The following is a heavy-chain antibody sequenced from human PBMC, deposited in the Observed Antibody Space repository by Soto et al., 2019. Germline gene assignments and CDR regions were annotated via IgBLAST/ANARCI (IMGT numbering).Heavy chain of an antibody. CDR1: GGSISSYY. CDR3: ARDRTGYCSSTSCYYYYGMDV. V-gene: IGHV4-59*01. CDR2: IYYSGST. Sequence: QVQLQESGPGLVKPSETLSLTCTVSGGSISSYYWSWIRQPPGKGLEWIGYIYYSGSTNYNPSLKSRVTISVDTSKNQFSLKLSSVTAADTAVYYCARDRTGYCSSTSCYYYYGMDVWGQGTTVTVSS. D-gene: IGHD2-2*01. J-gene: IGHJ6*02.